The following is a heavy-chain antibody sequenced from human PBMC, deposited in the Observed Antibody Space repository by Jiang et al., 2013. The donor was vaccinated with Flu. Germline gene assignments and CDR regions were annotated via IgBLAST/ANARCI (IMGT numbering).Heavy chain of an antibody. CDR1: FSSYS. V-gene: IGHV3-21*01. CDR3: ARDAGDYESYYYYYMDR. J-gene: IGHJ6*03. CDR2: ISSSSSYI. D-gene: IGHD4-17*01. Sequence: FSSYSMNWVRQAPGKGLEWVSSISSSSSYIYYADSVKGRFTISRDNAKNSLYLQMNSLRAEDTAVYYCARDAGDYESYYYYYMDRLGQRDHGHR.